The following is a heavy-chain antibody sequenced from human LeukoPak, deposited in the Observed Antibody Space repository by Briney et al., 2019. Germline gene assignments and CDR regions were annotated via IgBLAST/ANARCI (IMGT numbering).Heavy chain of an antibody. D-gene: IGHD3-10*01. V-gene: IGHV3-7*01. CDR2: IKQDESEK. CDR1: GFTLSSYW. J-gene: IGHJ4*02. CDR3: ARDLYYSITMEY. Sequence: GGSLTLSCLPSGFTLSSYWMSCVRQAPGKGLEWVAYIKQDESEKYYQDSVKGRFTISTDNAKNSLYLQMNSLRAEDTAVYYCARDLYYSITMEYWGQGTLVTVSS.